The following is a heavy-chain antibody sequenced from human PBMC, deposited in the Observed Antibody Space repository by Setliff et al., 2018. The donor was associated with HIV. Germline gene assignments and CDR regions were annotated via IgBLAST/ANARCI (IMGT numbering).Heavy chain of an antibody. V-gene: IGHV3-64D*09. CDR2: INSNGGST. D-gene: IGHD4-17*01. J-gene: IGHJ6*03. Sequence: GGSLRLSCAASGFTFSSYAMHWVRPAPGKGLEYVSAINSNGGSTYYADSVKGRFTVSRDNSKNTLYLQMSSLRAEDTAGYYCVKARVDGDYYYYYYMDVWGKGTTVTVSS. CDR3: VKARVDGDYYYYYYMDV. CDR1: GFTFSSYA.